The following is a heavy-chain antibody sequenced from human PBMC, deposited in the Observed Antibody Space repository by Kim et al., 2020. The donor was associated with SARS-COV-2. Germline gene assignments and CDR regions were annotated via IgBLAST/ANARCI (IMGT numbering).Heavy chain of an antibody. J-gene: IGHJ5*02. D-gene: IGHD3-3*01. CDR3: ARAYYDFWSGYGWFDP. V-gene: IGHV4-34*01. CDR2: INHSGST. Sequence: SETLSLTCAVYGGSFSGYYWSWIRQPPGKGLEWIGEINHSGSTNYNPSLKSRVTISVDTSKNQFSLKLSSVTAADTAVYYCARAYYDFWSGYGWFDPWG. CDR1: GGSFSGYY.